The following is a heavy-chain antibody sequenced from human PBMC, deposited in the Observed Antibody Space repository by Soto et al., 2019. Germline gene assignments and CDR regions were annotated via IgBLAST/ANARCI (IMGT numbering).Heavy chain of an antibody. CDR3: ARALVADYNSRDSHDYFAMDV. D-gene: IGHD3-22*01. Sequence: QVHLQESGPGLVKPSQTLSLTCVVSGGPVSGDDLYWSWIRHLPGKGLEWIGNVYHTGTTYYNPSLNSRVSMAFATSQTQFSLSLASVTAADTAVYYCARALVADYNSRDSHDYFAMDVWGQGTSVTVSS. CDR2: VYHTGTT. J-gene: IGHJ6*02. V-gene: IGHV4-31*02. CDR1: GGPVSGDDLY.